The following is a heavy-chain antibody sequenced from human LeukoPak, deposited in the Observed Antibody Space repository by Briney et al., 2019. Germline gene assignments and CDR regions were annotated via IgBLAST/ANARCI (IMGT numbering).Heavy chain of an antibody. J-gene: IGHJ5*02. D-gene: IGHD3-16*01. CDR1: GFTFSRYA. CDR2: ISVSGDTT. CDR3: AKEEPKDYVWGAHRSYYFDP. Sequence: PGGSLRLSCVASGFTFSRYAMSWVRQAPGKGLEWVSAISVSGDTTCYADSVKGRFTISRDNSKNTLYLQMNSLRAEDTAVYYCAKEEPKDYVWGAHRSYYFDPWGQGTLVTVSS. V-gene: IGHV3-23*01.